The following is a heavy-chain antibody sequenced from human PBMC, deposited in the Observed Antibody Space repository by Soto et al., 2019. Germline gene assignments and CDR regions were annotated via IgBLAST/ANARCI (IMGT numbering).Heavy chain of an antibody. D-gene: IGHD2-2*01. Sequence: QVQLVESGGGVVQPGRSLRLSCAASGFTFSSYGMHWVRQAPGKGLEWVAVISYDGSNKYYADSVKGRFTISRDNSKNTLYLQMNSLRAEDTAVYYCATPYCISTSCYLYYFDYWGQGTLVNVSS. CDR2: ISYDGSNK. J-gene: IGHJ4*02. CDR3: ATPYCISTSCYLYYFDY. V-gene: IGHV3-30*03. CDR1: GFTFSSYG.